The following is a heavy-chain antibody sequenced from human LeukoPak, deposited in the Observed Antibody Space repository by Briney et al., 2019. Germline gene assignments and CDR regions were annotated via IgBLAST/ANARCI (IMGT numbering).Heavy chain of an antibody. D-gene: IGHD3-10*01. V-gene: IGHV4-61*02. Sequence: PSETLSLTCAVSGGSISSGSYYWSWIRQPAGKGLEWIGRIYTSGSTNYNPSLKSRVTISVDTSKNQFSLKLSSVTAADTAVYYCARRNGWFGEWRFDYWGQGTLVTVSS. CDR3: ARRNGWFGEWRFDY. CDR1: GGSISSGSYY. J-gene: IGHJ4*02. CDR2: IYTSGST.